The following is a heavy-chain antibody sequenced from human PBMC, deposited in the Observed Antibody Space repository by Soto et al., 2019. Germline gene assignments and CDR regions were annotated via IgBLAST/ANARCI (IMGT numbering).Heavy chain of an antibody. J-gene: IGHJ4*02. D-gene: IGHD5-12*01. CDR1: GFSLSTTGVG. V-gene: IGHV2-5*02. CDR2: IDWDDDK. CDR3: AHRPNITVGYIFDY. Sequence: QITLKESSPTLVKPTQTLTLTCTFSGFSLSTTGVGVGWIRQPPGKALEWLALIDWDDDKRYSPSLNSRLTITKDTSKNHVVLTLSSMDPVDSATYYCAHRPNITVGYIFDYWCQGTLVTVSS.